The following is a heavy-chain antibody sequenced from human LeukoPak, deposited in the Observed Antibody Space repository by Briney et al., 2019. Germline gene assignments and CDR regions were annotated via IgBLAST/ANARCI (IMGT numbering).Heavy chain of an antibody. D-gene: IGHD3-22*01. Sequence: ASVKVSCKASGYTFTSYGISWVRQAPGQGLEWMGWTSAYNGNTNYAQKLQGRVTMTTDTSTSTAYMELRSLRSDDTAVYYCARSPVLRYYYDSSGYYPLGYWGQGTLVTVSS. CDR2: TSAYNGNT. CDR1: GYTFTSYG. J-gene: IGHJ4*02. CDR3: ARSPVLRYYYDSSGYYPLGY. V-gene: IGHV1-18*01.